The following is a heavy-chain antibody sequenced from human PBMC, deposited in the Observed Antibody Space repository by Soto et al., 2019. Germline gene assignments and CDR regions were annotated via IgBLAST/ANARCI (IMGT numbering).Heavy chain of an antibody. CDR1: GYSISSGFY. D-gene: IGHD6-25*01. Sequence: KPSETLSLTCAVSGYSISSGFYWAWIRQTPGKGLEWIGSVYQTVSASYNPSLQSRVTISVDIAKNHFSLYLRMSSLRPEDTALYYCAKDAAYYFDYWGQGTLVTVSS. CDR3: AKDAAYYFDY. V-gene: IGHV4-38-2*02. CDR2: VYQTVSA. J-gene: IGHJ4*02.